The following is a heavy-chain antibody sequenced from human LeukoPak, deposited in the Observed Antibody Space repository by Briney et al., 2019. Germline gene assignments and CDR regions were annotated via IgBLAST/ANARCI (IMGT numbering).Heavy chain of an antibody. CDR2: INPNTGNP. CDR3: ARAYQRLGGLSFPDS. V-gene: IGHV7-4-1*02. Sequence: ASVKVSRKASGYTFTNYAMNWVRQAPGQGLEWMGWINPNTGNPMYAQGFTGRLVFSLGTSVTTTYLQINGLEAEDTAVYYCARAYQRLGGLSFPDSWGQGTLVTVSS. CDR1: GYTFTNYA. D-gene: IGHD3-16*02. J-gene: IGHJ5*01.